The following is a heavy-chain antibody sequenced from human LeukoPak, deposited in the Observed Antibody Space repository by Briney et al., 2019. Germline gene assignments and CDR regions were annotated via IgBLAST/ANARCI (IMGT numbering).Heavy chain of an antibody. J-gene: IGHJ5*01. CDR3: TRSSIAALAVDS. CDR1: GFTFSSYA. D-gene: IGHD6-6*01. CDR2: ISYDGSNK. Sequence: GRSLRLSCAASGFTFSSYAMHWVRQAPGKGLEWVAVISYDGSNKYYADSVKGRFTISRDNSKNTLYLQMNSLRAEDTAVYYCTRSSIAALAVDSWGQGTLVTVSS. V-gene: IGHV3-30-3*01.